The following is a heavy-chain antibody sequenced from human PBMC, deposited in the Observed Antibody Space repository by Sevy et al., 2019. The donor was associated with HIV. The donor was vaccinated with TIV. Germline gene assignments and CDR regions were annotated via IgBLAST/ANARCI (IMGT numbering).Heavy chain of an antibody. Sequence: GGSLRLSCAASGFTFSSYWMSWVRQAPGKGLEWVANIKQDGSEKYYVDSVKGRFTISRDNAKNSLYLQMNSLRAEDTAVYYCARGPEGAARPKKPSIAAAGTWLECWGQGTLVTVSS. CDR2: IKQDGSEK. CDR3: ARGPEGAARPKKPSIAAAGTWLEC. CDR1: GFTFSSYW. D-gene: IGHD6-13*01. V-gene: IGHV3-7*04. J-gene: IGHJ4*02.